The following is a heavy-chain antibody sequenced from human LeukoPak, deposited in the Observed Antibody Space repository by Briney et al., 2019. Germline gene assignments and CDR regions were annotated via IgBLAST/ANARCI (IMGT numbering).Heavy chain of an antibody. CDR3: ARDLSETYYYDSSTDY. Sequence: GASVKVSCKASGYTFTSYGISWVRQAPGQGLEWMGWISAYNGNTNYAQKLQGRVTMTTDTSTSTAYMEQRSLRSDDTAVYYCARDLSETYYYDSSTDYWGQGTLVTVSS. V-gene: IGHV1-18*01. CDR1: GYTFTSYG. J-gene: IGHJ4*02. D-gene: IGHD3-22*01. CDR2: ISAYNGNT.